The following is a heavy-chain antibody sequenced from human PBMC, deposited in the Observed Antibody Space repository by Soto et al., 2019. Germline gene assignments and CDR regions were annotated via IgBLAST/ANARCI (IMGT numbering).Heavy chain of an antibody. CDR3: ARLSDIVVVPAAILQGFYYYGMDV. CDR2: ISGSGGST. Sequence: PGGSLRLSCAASGFTFSSYAMSWVRQAPGKGLEWVSAISGSGGSTYYADSVKGRFTISRDNFKNTLYLQMNSLRAEDTAVYYCARLSDIVVVPAAILQGFYYYGMDVWGQGTTVTVS. CDR1: GFTFSSYA. D-gene: IGHD2-2*02. J-gene: IGHJ6*02. V-gene: IGHV3-23*01.